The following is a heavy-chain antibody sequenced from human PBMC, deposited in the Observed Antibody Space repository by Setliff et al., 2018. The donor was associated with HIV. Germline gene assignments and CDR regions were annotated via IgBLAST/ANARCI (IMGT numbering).Heavy chain of an antibody. CDR1: GYTFTTYH. D-gene: IGHD3-10*01. J-gene: IGHJ4*02. V-gene: IGHV1-46*01. CDR2: INPKNRST. CDR3: TRNLYYYASGIHFGVY. Sequence: VASVKVSCKASGYTFTTYHMHWLRQAPGQGLEWMGIINPKNRSTTYAQRFQDRVTMTSDKSTNTFYMELSSLKSEDTAVYYCTRNLYYYASGIHFGVYWGQGTPVTVSS.